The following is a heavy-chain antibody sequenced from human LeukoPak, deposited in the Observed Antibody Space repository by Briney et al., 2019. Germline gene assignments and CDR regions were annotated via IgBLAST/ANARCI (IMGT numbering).Heavy chain of an antibody. V-gene: IGHV4-59*01. CDR3: ARSFLGDWYFDL. CDR2: IYYSGST. Sequence: NPSETLSLTCTVSGGSISSYYWSWIRQPPGMGLEWIGCIYYSGSTNYNPSLKSRVTISVDTSKDQFSLRLTSVTAADTAVYYCARSFLGDWYFDLWGRGTLVTVSP. CDR1: GGSISSYY. J-gene: IGHJ2*01. D-gene: IGHD1-26*01.